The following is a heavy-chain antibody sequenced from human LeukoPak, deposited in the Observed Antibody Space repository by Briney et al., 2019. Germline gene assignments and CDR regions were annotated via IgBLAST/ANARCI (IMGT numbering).Heavy chain of an antibody. CDR3: ARAVPSITGRGDWFDP. D-gene: IGHD1-20*01. J-gene: IGHJ5*02. V-gene: IGHV1-18*01. CDR1: GYTFTSYG. CDR2: ISAYNGNT. Sequence: ASVKVSCKASGYTFTSYGISWVRQAPGQGLEWMGWISAYNGNTNYAQKLQGRVTMTTDTSTSTAYMELRSLRSDDTAVYYCARAVPSITGRGDWFDPWGQGTLVTVS.